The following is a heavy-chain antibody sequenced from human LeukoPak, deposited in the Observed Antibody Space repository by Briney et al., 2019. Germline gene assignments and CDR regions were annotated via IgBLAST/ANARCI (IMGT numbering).Heavy chain of an antibody. J-gene: IGHJ3*02. V-gene: IGHV5-51*01. CDR1: GYSFTSYW. Sequence: PGESLKISCKGSGYSFTSYWIGWVRQMPGKGLEWMGIIYPGDSDTRYSPSFQGQVTFSADKSISTAYLQWSSLKASDTAMYYCARQSYYDSSGYSPLSAFDIWGQGTMVTVSS. CDR3: ARQSYYDSSGYSPLSAFDI. CDR2: IYPGDSDT. D-gene: IGHD3-22*01.